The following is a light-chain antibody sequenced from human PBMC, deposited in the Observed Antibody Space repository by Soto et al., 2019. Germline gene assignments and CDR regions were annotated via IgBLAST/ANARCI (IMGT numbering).Light chain of an antibody. V-gene: IGKV3-20*01. Sequence: EIVLTQSPGTLSLSPGERATLSCRASQSVSSSYLAWYQQKPGQAPRLLIFGASSRATDIPDRFSGSGSGTDFTLTISGLEPDDFAVYYCQQSGNSPPKYIFGQGTKLEI. CDR1: QSVSSSY. J-gene: IGKJ2*01. CDR2: GAS. CDR3: QQSGNSPPKYI.